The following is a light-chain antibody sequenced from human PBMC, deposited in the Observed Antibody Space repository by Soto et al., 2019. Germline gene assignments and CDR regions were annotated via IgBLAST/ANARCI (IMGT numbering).Light chain of an antibody. V-gene: IGKV3D-7*01. CDR2: GAS. J-gene: IGKJ1*01. CDR3: QQDYNLRT. CDR1: QSVSSSY. Sequence: PGERVTLSCRASQSVSSSYLTWYQQKPGQAPRLLIYGASTRATGIPARFSVSGSGTDFTLTISSLQPEDFAVYYCQQDYNLRTFGQGTKVEIK.